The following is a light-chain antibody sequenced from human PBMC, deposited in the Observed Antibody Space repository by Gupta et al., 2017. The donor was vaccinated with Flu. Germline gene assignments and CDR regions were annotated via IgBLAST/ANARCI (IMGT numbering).Light chain of an antibody. Sequence: DIQMTQSPSSLSASVGDRVTITCQASQDISDYLNWYQQKPGKAPKLLIYDASNLQTGVPSRFSGSGSGTDFSFTISSLQPEDIGTYYCQQYDNLLMYNFGQGTKLEIK. CDR2: DAS. V-gene: IGKV1-33*01. CDR1: QDISDY. CDR3: QQYDNLLMYN. J-gene: IGKJ2*01.